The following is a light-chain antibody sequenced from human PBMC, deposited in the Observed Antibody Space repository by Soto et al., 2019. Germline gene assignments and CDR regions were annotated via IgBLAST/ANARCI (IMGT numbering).Light chain of an antibody. CDR2: NND. J-gene: IGLJ1*01. V-gene: IGLV1-47*02. CDR1: SSNVGNKF. Sequence: QSVLAQPPSASGTPGQRVTISCSGGSSNVGNKFVYWYQQLPGTAPTLFIYNNDHRPSGVPARFSGSKSGTSASLALSGLRSEDEADHYCAPWAHRLSGYALATGTKFTV. CDR3: APWAHRLSGYA.